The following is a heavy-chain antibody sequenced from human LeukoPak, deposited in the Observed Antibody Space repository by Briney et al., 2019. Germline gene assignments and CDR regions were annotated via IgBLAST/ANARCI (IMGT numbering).Heavy chain of an antibody. CDR1: GGTFSSYY. D-gene: IGHD5-12*01. CDR3: ARRPGSPALYMDV. J-gene: IGHJ6*03. Sequence: PSETLSLTCNVSGGTFSSYYWSWIRQPPGKGLEWIGYIYTSGSTNYNPSLKSRVTISVDTSKNQFSLKLSSVTAADTAVYYCARRPGSPALYMDVWGKGTTVTVSS. V-gene: IGHV4-4*09. CDR2: IYTSGST.